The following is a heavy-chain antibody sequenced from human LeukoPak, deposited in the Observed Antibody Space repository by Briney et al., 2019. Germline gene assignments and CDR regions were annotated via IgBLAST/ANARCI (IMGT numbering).Heavy chain of an antibody. J-gene: IGHJ3*02. CDR1: GYGFTSYW. CDR2: LYPGDSDT. Sequence: GESLKISCKGSGYGFTSYWIGWARQMPGKGLEWMGILYPGDSDTRYSPSFQGQVTISADKSINTAYLQWSSLMASDTAMYYCAGTYCGGDCPQNAFDIWGQGTMVTVSS. V-gene: IGHV5-51*01. D-gene: IGHD2-21*02. CDR3: AGTYCGGDCPQNAFDI.